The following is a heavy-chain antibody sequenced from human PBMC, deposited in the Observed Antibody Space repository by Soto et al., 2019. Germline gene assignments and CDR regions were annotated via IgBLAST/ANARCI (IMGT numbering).Heavy chain of an antibody. CDR3: ARSATMVRGERFFDY. CDR1: GGAISSGGYY. V-gene: IGHV4-31*03. J-gene: IGHJ4*02. CDR2: IYYSGST. Sequence: LSLTCTVSGGAISSGGYYWSWIRQHPGKGLEWIGYIYYSGSTYYNPSLKSRVTISVDTSKNQFSLKLSSVTAADTAVYYCARSATMVRGERFFDYWGQGTLVTVSS. D-gene: IGHD3-10*01.